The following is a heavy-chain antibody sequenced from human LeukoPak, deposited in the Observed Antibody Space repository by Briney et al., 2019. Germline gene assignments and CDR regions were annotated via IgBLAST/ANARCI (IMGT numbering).Heavy chain of an antibody. Sequence: GASXXVSCKASGGTFISYAISWVRQAPGQGREWMGGIIPIFGTANYAQKFQGRGTITADESKRTDYMELSSLRSEDTAVYYCARAARYSGYDLDYWGQGTLVTVSS. J-gene: IGHJ4*02. V-gene: IGHV1-69*13. CDR2: IIPIFGTA. CDR1: GGTFISYA. CDR3: ARAARYSGYDLDY. D-gene: IGHD5-12*01.